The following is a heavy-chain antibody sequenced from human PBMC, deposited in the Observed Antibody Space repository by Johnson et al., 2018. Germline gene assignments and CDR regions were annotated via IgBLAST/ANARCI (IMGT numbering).Heavy chain of an antibody. CDR3: AKARIPTDDDAFDI. CDR1: GFTFSNYG. V-gene: IGHV3-30*18. CDR2: VVYDGSDT. J-gene: IGHJ3*02. D-gene: IGHD1-26*01. Sequence: QVQLQESGGGVVQPGRSLRLSCAASGFTFSNYGMHWVRQAPGKGLAWVAVVVYDGSDTYYADSVKGRCTISRDNSQNTLYLQMNSLRAEDTAVYYCAKARIPTDDDAFDIWGQGTMVTVSS.